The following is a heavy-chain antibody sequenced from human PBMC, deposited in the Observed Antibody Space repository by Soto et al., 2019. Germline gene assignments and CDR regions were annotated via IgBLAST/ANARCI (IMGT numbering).Heavy chain of an antibody. CDR1: GFSISRYW. CDR2: KKQDGSEE. Sequence: PGGSLRLSCAASGFSISRYWMSWVRQAPGKGLEWVADKKQDGSEEYYVDSVEGRFTVSRDNAKNSVYLQLTSLRVEDTALYYCARGGFSYGTGIEHWGQGALVTVSS. V-gene: IGHV3-7*01. CDR3: ARGGFSYGTGIEH. D-gene: IGHD5-18*01. J-gene: IGHJ5*02.